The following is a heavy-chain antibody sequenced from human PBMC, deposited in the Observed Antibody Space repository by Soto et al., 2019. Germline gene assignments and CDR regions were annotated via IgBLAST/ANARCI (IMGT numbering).Heavy chain of an antibody. CDR1: GGSISSSSYY. Sequence: SETLSLTCTVSGGSISSSSYYWGWIRQPPGKGLEWIGSIYYSGSTYYNPSLKSRVTISVDTSKNQFSLKLSSVTAADTAVYYCARLGLGDYGGREVYYFDYWGQGTLVTVS. D-gene: IGHD4-17*01. V-gene: IGHV4-39*01. CDR3: ARLGLGDYGGREVYYFDY. J-gene: IGHJ4*02. CDR2: IYYSGST.